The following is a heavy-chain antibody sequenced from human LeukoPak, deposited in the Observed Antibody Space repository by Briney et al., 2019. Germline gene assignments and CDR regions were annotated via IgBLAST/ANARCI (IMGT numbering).Heavy chain of an antibody. CDR1: GFTFSIYG. Sequence: GGSLRLSCAASGFTFSIYGMHWVRQTPGKGLEWVAVIWNDGSNKYCADSVKGRFTISRDNSKNTLYLQMNSLRVEDTAVYYCARDLGGWPFDYWGQGTLVTVSS. V-gene: IGHV3-33*01. CDR3: ARDLGGWPFDY. CDR2: IWNDGSNK. D-gene: IGHD6-19*01. J-gene: IGHJ4*02.